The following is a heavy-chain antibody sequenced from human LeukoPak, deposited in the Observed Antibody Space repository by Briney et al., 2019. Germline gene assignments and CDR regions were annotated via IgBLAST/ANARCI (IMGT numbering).Heavy chain of an antibody. J-gene: IGHJ4*02. D-gene: IGHD2-21*02. CDR3: ARGHYGLLLI. CDR1: GFTFSSYE. Sequence: HPGGSLRLSCAASGFTFSSYEMNWVRQAPGKGLEWVSVIYSGGSTYYADSVKGRFTISRDNSKNTLYLQMNSLRAEDTAVYYCARGHYGLLLIWGQGTLVTVSS. V-gene: IGHV3-53*01. CDR2: IYSGGST.